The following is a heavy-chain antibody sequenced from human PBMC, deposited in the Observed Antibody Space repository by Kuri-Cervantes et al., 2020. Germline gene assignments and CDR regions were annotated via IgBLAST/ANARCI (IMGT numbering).Heavy chain of an antibody. CDR2: IYPGDSDT. V-gene: IGHV5-51*01. CDR1: GYSFTSYW. CDR3: ARHRGHYGMGAMQGAFDI. J-gene: IGHJ3*02. Sequence: KVSCKGSGYSFTSYWIGWVRQMPGKGLEWMGIIYPGDSDTRYSPSFQGQVTISADKSISTAYLQWSSLKASDTAIYYCARHRGHYGMGAMQGAFDIWGQGTMVTVSS. D-gene: IGHD3-10*01.